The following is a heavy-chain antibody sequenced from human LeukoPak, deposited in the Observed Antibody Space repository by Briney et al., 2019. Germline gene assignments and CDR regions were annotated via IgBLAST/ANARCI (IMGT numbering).Heavy chain of an antibody. V-gene: IGHV3-30*04. CDR1: GFTFSGYA. CDR3: ARDRNAPAIYYFDY. CDR2: IANDGRDK. Sequence: GGSLRLSCVASGFTFSGYAMQWVRQAPGKGLEWVAVIANDGRDKHHADSVKGRFTFSRDNSKNTVYLEMNSLRTEDTAVYYCARDRNAPAIYYFDYWGQGALVTVSS. J-gene: IGHJ4*02. D-gene: IGHD2-2*02.